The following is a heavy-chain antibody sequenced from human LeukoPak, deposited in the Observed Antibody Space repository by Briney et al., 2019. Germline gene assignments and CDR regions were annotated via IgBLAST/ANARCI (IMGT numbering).Heavy chain of an antibody. V-gene: IGHV1-69*13. Sequence: ASVKVSCKASGGTFSSYAITWVRQAPGQGLEWMGGIIPIFDTANYAQKFQGRVRITADESTSTGYMELSSLGSEDTAVYYCARTRSKQQLDDAFNIWGQGTMVTVSS. CDR3: ARTRSKQQLDDAFNI. D-gene: IGHD6-13*01. J-gene: IGHJ3*02. CDR1: GGTFSSYA. CDR2: IIPIFDTA.